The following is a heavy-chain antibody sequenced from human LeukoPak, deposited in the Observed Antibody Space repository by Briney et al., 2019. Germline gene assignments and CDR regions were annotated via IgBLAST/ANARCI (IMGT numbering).Heavy chain of an antibody. Sequence: GASVTVSCMASGYTFTGYYMHWVRPARGQGGEWVGWINPNSCGTHYAQKFRGRVTKARYKSISTAYMELSRLRSDDTADYYCARETQQLLVSRVGWFDPWGQGTLVTVSS. CDR3: ARETQQLLVSRVGWFDP. J-gene: IGHJ5*02. V-gene: IGHV1-2*02. D-gene: IGHD6-13*01. CDR1: GYTFTGYY. CDR2: INPNSCGT.